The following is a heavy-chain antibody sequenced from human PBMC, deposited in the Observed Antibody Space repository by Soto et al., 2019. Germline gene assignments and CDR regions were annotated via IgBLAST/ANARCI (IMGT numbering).Heavy chain of an antibody. CDR3: ARDQRRYCTNGVCSPGTYYYYYGMDV. CDR1: GFTFSTYW. Sequence: GGSLRLSCAASGFTFSTYWMHWVRQAPGEGLVWVSRINVDGSTIDYADSVKGRFTISRDNSKNTLYLQMNSLRAEDTAVYYCARDQRRYCTNGVCSPGTYYYYYGMDVWGQGTTVTVSS. J-gene: IGHJ6*02. CDR2: INVDGSTI. V-gene: IGHV3-74*01. D-gene: IGHD2-8*01.